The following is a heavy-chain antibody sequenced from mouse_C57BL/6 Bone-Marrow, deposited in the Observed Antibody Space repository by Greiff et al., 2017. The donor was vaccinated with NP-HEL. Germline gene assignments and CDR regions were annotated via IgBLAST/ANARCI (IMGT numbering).Heavy chain of an antibody. CDR1: GFTFSDYY. V-gene: IGHV5-16*01. CDR3: AREPYYYGSSSYWYFDV. Sequence: EVQLVESEGGLVQPGRSMKLSCTASGFTFSDYYMAWVRQVPEKGLEWVANINYDGSSTYYLDSLKSRFIISRDNAKNILYLQMSSLKSEDTATYYCAREPYYYGSSSYWYFDVWGTGTTVTVSS. J-gene: IGHJ1*03. CDR2: INYDGSST. D-gene: IGHD1-1*01.